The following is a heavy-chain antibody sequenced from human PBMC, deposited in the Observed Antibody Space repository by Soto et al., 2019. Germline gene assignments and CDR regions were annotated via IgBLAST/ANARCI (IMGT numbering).Heavy chain of an antibody. CDR1: GFSFSSYS. J-gene: IGHJ4*02. CDR2: ISSSGSTI. V-gene: IGHV3-48*01. Sequence: EVQLVESGGGLVQPGGSLRLSCAASGFSFSSYSMNWVRQAPGKGLEWVSYISSSGSTIYYADSVKGRFTISRDNAKKSLDVQMNSLRAEDRAVYYCARDIAATGLFDYWGQGTLVTVSS. D-gene: IGHD6-25*01. CDR3: ARDIAATGLFDY.